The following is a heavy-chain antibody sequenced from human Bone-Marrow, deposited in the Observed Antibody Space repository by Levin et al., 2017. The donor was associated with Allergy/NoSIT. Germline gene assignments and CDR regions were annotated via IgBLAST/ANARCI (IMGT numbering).Heavy chain of an antibody. J-gene: IGHJ4*02. CDR2: ISWDGGST. D-gene: IGHD3-3*01. Sequence: GSLRLSCAASGFTFDDYTMHWVRQAPGKGLEWVSLISWDGGSTYYADSVKGRFTISRDNSKNSLYLQMNSLRTEDTALYYCAKDVKARIRVGGYYTPVLEYWGQGTLVTVSS. V-gene: IGHV3-43*01. CDR1: GFTFDDYT. CDR3: AKDVKARIRVGGYYTPVLEY.